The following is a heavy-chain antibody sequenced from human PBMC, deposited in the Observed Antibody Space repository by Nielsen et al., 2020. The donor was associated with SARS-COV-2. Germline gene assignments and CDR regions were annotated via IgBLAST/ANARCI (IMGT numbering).Heavy chain of an antibody. CDR2: ISYDGSNK. D-gene: IGHD1-26*01. CDR3: ARDASGSYDDYYYYGMDV. CDR1: GFTFSSYS. Sequence: GGSLRLSCAASGFTFSSYSMNWVRQAPGKGLEWVAVISYDGSNKYYADSVKGRFTISRDNSKNTLYLQMNSLRAEDTAVYYCARDASGSYDDYYYYGMDVWGQGTTVTVSS. J-gene: IGHJ6*02. V-gene: IGHV3-30*03.